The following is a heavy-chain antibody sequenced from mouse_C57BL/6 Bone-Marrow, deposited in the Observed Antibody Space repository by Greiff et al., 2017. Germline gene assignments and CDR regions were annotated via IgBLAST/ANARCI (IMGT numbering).Heavy chain of an antibody. V-gene: IGHV1-64*01. CDR3: ALIKGFAY. CDR1: GYTFTSSW. D-gene: IGHD1-1*01. Sequence: VQLQQPGAELVKPGASVKLSCKASGYTFTSSWMHWVKQRPGQGLEWIGMIHPNSGSTNYNEKFKSKATLTVDKSSRTAYMQLSSLTSEDSAVYYCALIKGFAYRGQGTLVTVSA. J-gene: IGHJ3*01. CDR2: IHPNSGST.